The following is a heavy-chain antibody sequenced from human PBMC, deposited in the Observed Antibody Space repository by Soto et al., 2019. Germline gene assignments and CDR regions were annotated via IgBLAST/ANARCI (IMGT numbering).Heavy chain of an antibody. D-gene: IGHD6-19*01. V-gene: IGHV1-2*04. CDR3: ARAGSSGWYGKYYYYYGMDV. J-gene: IGHJ6*02. Sequence: ASVKVSCKASGYTFTGYYMHWLRQAPGQGLEWMGWINPNSGGTNYAQKFQGWVTMTRDTSISTAYMELSRLRSDDTAVYYCARAGSSGWYGKYYYYYGMDVWGQGTTVTVSS. CDR2: INPNSGGT. CDR1: GYTFTGYY.